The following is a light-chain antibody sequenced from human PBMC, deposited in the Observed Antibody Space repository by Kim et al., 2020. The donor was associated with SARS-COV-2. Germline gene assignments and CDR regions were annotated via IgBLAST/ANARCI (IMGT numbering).Light chain of an antibody. CDR1: KSVSRW. Sequence: STVAATVGDRVRLTCRASKSVSRWLDWYQQKPGKAPKLLICDGSNLQSGVPSRFSGSGSGTEFTRTISSLQPDDFAIYYCQHRQTFGQGTKVDIK. CDR3: QHRQT. CDR2: DGS. V-gene: IGKV1-5*01. J-gene: IGKJ1*01.